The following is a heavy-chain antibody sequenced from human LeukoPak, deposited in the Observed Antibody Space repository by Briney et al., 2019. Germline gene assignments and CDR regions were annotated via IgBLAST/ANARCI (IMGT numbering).Heavy chain of an antibody. CDR1: GGSFSSSSHY. CDR2: MYHSGST. Sequence: SETLSLTCTVSGGSFSSSSHYWGWVRQPPGKGLEWIGSMYHSGSTYYNASLRSRVTISVDTSRDQFSLKLSSVTAADTAVYYCARHFDRDGYKSNAFDIWGQGTMVTVSS. V-gene: IGHV4-39*01. D-gene: IGHD5-24*01. CDR3: ARHFDRDGYKSNAFDI. J-gene: IGHJ3*02.